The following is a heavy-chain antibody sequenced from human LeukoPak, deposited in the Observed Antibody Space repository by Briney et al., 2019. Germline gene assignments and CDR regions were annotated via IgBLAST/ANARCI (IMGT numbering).Heavy chain of an antibody. V-gene: IGHV1-69*13. CDR2: IIPIFGTA. J-gene: IGHJ3*02. CDR3: ARDARITIFGVLIPDAFDI. CDR1: GGTFSSYA. Sequence: ASVKVSCKASGGTFSSYAISWVRQAPGQGLEWMGGIIPIFGTANYAQKFQGRVTITADESTSTAYMELSSLRSEDTAVYYCARDARITIFGVLIPDAFDIWGQGTMVTVSS. D-gene: IGHD3-3*01.